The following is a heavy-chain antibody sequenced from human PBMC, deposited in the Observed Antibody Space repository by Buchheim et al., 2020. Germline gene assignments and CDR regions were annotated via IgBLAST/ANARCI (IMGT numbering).Heavy chain of an antibody. CDR3: ARDGPDYYDSSGYYLLDY. Sequence: EVQLVESGGGLVQPGGSLRLSCAASGFTVSSNYMSWVRQAPGKGLEWVSVIYSGGSTYYADSVKGRFTISRDNSKNTPYLQMNSLRAEDTAVYYCARDGPDYYDSSGYYLLDYWGQGTL. CDR1: GFTVSSNY. D-gene: IGHD3-22*01. CDR2: IYSGGST. V-gene: IGHV3-66*01. J-gene: IGHJ4*02.